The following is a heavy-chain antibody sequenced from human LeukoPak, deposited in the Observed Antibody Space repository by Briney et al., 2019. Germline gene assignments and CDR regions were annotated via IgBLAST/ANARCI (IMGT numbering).Heavy chain of an antibody. Sequence: PSETLSLTCAVYGGSFSGYYWSWIRQPPGKGLEWIGEINHSGSTNYNPSLKSRVTISVDTSKNQFSLKLSSVTAADTAVYYCASHDGRDSSGWYDGVDYWGQGTLVTVSS. J-gene: IGHJ4*02. CDR2: INHSGST. V-gene: IGHV4-34*01. CDR1: GGSFSGYY. D-gene: IGHD6-19*01. CDR3: ASHDGRDSSGWYDGVDY.